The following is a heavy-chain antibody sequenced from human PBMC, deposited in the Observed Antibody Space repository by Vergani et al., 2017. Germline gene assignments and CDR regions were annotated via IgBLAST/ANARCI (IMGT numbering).Heavy chain of an antibody. CDR2: IWYDGSNK. CDR1: GCTFSSYG. J-gene: IGHJ5*02. Sequence: QVQLVESGGGVVQPGRSLRLSCAASGCTFSSYGMHWVRQAPGKGLEWVAVIWYDGSNKQYVDSVKGRFTISRDNSKNTLSLQMNSLRPEDTAVYYCAREGGTAAGDNWFDPWGRGTLVTVSS. D-gene: IGHD6-13*01. CDR3: AREGGTAAGDNWFDP. V-gene: IGHV3-33*01.